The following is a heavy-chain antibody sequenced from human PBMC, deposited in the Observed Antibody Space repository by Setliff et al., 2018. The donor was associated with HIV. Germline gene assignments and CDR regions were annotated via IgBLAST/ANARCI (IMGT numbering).Heavy chain of an antibody. J-gene: IGHJ4*02. CDR2: TYSSGST. CDR3: ATYAGNGGGKGY. CDR1: GGSISSDTYH. Sequence: SETLSLTCTVSGGSISSDTYHYSWIRQPAGKGLEWIGQTYSSGSTKCNPSLKSRVTISVDTSKNQFSLTLSSMTAADTAMYYCATYAGNGGGKGYWGQGTLVTVSS. D-gene: IGHD2-21*01. V-gene: IGHV4-61*09.